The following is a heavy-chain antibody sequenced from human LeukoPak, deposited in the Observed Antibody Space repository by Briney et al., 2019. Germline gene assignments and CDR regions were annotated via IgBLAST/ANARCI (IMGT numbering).Heavy chain of an antibody. CDR1: GFTFSSYA. Sequence: GGSLRLSCAASGFTFSSYAMSWVRQAPGKGLEWVSAISGSGGSTYYADSVKGRFTISRDNSKNTLYLQMNSLRAEDTAVYYCVKDLGTTVTTFGYFDYWGQGTLVTVSS. CDR3: VKDLGTTVTTFGYFDY. D-gene: IGHD4-17*01. V-gene: IGHV3-23*01. J-gene: IGHJ4*02. CDR2: ISGSGGST.